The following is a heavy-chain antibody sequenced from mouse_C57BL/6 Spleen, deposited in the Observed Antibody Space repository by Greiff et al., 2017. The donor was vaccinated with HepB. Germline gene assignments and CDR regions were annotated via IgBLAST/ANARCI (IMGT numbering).Heavy chain of an antibody. J-gene: IGHJ1*03. Sequence: QVQLQQPGAELVMPGASVKLSCKASGYTFTSYWMHWVKQRPGQGLEWIGEIDPSDSYTNYNQKLKGKSTLTVDKSSSTAYMQLSSLTSEDSAVYYCARSTDGSEDWYFDVWGTGTTVTVSS. CDR2: IDPSDSYT. CDR1: GYTFTSYW. D-gene: IGHD1-1*01. V-gene: IGHV1-69*01. CDR3: ARSTDGSEDWYFDV.